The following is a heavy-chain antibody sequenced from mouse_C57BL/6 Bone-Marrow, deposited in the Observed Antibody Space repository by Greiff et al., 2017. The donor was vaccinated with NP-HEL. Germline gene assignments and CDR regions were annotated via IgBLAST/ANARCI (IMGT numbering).Heavy chain of an antibody. D-gene: IGHD4-1*02. Sequence: EVKLVESGGGLVQPGGSLSLSCAASGFTFTDYYMSWVRPPPGKALEWLGFIRNKANGYTTEYSASVKGRFTISRDNSQSILYLQMNALRSEDSATYYCARSQLGPLFAYWGQGTLVTVSA. V-gene: IGHV7-3*01. CDR3: ARSQLGPLFAY. CDR1: GFTFTDYY. J-gene: IGHJ3*01. CDR2: IRNKANGYTT.